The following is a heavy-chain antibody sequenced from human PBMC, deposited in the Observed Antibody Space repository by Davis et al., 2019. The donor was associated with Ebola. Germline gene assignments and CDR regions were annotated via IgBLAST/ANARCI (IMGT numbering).Heavy chain of an antibody. V-gene: IGHV1-24*01. CDR3: ATSHDYSKGGAFDI. J-gene: IGHJ3*02. CDR2: FDPEDGET. CDR1: GYTLTELS. D-gene: IGHD4-11*01. Sequence: ASVKVSCKVSGYTLTELSMHWVRQAPGKGLEWMGGFDPEDGETIYAQKFQGRVTMTEDTSTDTAYMELSSLRSEDTAVYYCATSHDYSKGGAFDIWGQGTMVTVSS.